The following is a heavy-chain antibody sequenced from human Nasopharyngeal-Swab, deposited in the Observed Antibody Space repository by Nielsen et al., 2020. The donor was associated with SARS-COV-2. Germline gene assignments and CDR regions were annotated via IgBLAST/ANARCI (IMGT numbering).Heavy chain of an antibody. CDR1: GYTFTSYG. V-gene: IGHV1-18*01. Sequence: ASVKVSCKASGYTFTSYGISWVRQAPGQGLEWMGWISAYNGNTNYAQKLQGRVTMTTDTSTSTAYMELRSLRSDDTAVYYCARRPLEYYDFWSGYYPLDYWSQGTLVTVSS. CDR2: ISAYNGNT. D-gene: IGHD3-3*01. J-gene: IGHJ4*02. CDR3: ARRPLEYYDFWSGYYPLDY.